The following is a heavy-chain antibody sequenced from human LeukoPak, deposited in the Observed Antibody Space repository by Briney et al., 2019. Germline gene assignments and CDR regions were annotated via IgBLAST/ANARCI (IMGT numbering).Heavy chain of an antibody. J-gene: IGHJ4*02. Sequence: ASVKVSCKASGGTFSSYAISWVRQAPGQGLEWMGRIIPILGIANYAQKFQGRVTITADKSTSTAYMELSSLRSEDTAVYYCARDRNSSGWYYNYWGQGTLVTVSS. CDR3: ARDRNSSGWYYNY. CDR2: IIPILGIA. CDR1: GGTFSSYA. V-gene: IGHV1-69*04. D-gene: IGHD6-19*01.